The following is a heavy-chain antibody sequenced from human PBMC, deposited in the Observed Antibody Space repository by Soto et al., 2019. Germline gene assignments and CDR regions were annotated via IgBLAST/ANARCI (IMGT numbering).Heavy chain of an antibody. D-gene: IGHD6-6*01. CDR3: ARRAGARAFYYYGMDV. V-gene: IGHV5-51*01. Sequence: GESLKMCCKGSGHSFSSYWICWESQMPGKGLEWMGIIYPGDSDTRYSPSFQGQVTISADKSISTAYLQWSSLKASDTAMYYCARRAGARAFYYYGMDVWGLGTTVTVSS. J-gene: IGHJ6*02. CDR1: GHSFSSYW. CDR2: IYPGDSDT.